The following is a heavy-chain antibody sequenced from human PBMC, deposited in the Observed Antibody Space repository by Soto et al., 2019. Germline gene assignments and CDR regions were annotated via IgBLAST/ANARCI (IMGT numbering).Heavy chain of an antibody. D-gene: IGHD3-16*02. CDR2: IKSKTDGGTT. CDR3: TARIMITFGGVIVTSFDY. Sequence: GGSLRLSCAASGFTFSNAWMSWVRQAPGKGLEWVGRIKSKTDGGTTDYAAPVKGRFTISRDDSKNTLYLQMNSLKTEDTAVYYCTARIMITFGGVIVTSFDYWGQGTLVTVSS. CDR1: GFTFSNAW. V-gene: IGHV3-15*01. J-gene: IGHJ4*02.